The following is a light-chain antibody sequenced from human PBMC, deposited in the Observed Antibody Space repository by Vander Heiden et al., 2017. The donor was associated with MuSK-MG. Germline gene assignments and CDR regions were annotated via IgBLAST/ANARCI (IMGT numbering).Light chain of an antibody. CDR3: HSSDSSDDYVS. Sequence: SFELTQPSSVAVSAGQTARITCLGTGLPKPHGSWYQHKSGQATVWLIYNDIESPSGIPERFSGSRSGKIVTLTTSGVQPEDEADYFCHSSDSSDDYVSFGGGTKLTV. V-gene: IGLV3-25*03. J-gene: IGLJ3*02. CDR2: NDI. CDR1: GLPKPH.